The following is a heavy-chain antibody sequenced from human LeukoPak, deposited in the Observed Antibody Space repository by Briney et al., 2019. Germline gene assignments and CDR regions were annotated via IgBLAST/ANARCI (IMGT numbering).Heavy chain of an antibody. J-gene: IGHJ4*02. V-gene: IGHV4-59*08. CDR1: GDSIRSYC. D-gene: IGHD6-19*01. CDR2: ICYSGSN. Sequence: SETLSLTCTVSGDSIRSYCWSWIRQPPGKGLDWIGSICYSGSNNYNPSLKSRVTISIDTSKNQFSLKLNSVTAADTAVYYCARGPRSSDWYSIDYWGQGTLVTVSS. CDR3: ARGPRSSDWYSIDY.